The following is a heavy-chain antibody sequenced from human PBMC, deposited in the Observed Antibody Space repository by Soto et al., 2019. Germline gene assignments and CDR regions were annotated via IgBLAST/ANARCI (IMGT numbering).Heavy chain of an antibody. V-gene: IGHV5-10-1*01. CDR1: GYSFTSYW. D-gene: IGHD6-13*01. CDR2: IDPSDSYT. CDR3: AASPIAAAVLHAFDI. Sequence: PGESLKISCKGSGYSFTSYWISWVRQMHGKGLEWMGRIDPSDSYTNYSPSFQGHVTISADKSISTAYLQWSSLKASDTAMYYCAASPIAAAVLHAFDIWGQGTMVTVSS. J-gene: IGHJ3*02.